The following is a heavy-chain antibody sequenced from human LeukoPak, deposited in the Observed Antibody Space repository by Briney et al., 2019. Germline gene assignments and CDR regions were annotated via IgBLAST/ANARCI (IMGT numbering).Heavy chain of an antibody. Sequence: SETLSLTCTVSGRSISSYYGSWIRQPPGRGLEWIGYIYYSGSTNYNPPLKSRVTISVDTSKNQFSLKLSSVTAADTAVYYCARVQDDFWSGYYTGGWYYGMDVWGQGTTVTVSS. CDR1: GRSISSYY. CDR2: IYYSGST. V-gene: IGHV4-59*01. D-gene: IGHD3-3*01. CDR3: ARVQDDFWSGYYTGGWYYGMDV. J-gene: IGHJ6*02.